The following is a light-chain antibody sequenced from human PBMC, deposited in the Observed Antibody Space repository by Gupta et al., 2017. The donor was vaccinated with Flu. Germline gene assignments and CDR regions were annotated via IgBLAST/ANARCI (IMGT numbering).Light chain of an antibody. Sequence: EIVLTQSPATLSLSPGERATLSCRASQSVSSYLAWYQQKPGQAPRLLIYDASNRATGIPARFSGSGSGTEFTLTISSREPEDFAVYYWQQRSNWPRTFGQGTKVEIK. J-gene: IGKJ1*01. CDR3: QQRSNWPRT. CDR2: DAS. V-gene: IGKV3-11*01. CDR1: QSVSSY.